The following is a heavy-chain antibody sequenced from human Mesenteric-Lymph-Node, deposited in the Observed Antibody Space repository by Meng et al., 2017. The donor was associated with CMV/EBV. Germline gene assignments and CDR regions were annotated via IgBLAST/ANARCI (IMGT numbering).Heavy chain of an antibody. CDR1: GFTFSSYD. CDR3: AKGDPVTSFDY. CDR2: ISYDGNSK. V-gene: IGHV3-30*18. Sequence: GGSLRLSCAASGFTFSSYDMQWVRQATGKGLEWVALISYDGNSKFYADSVKGRFSVSRDNSKNTVLLQMNSLRGEDTALYYCAKGDPVTSFDYWGQGTLVTVSS. J-gene: IGHJ4*02. D-gene: IGHD4-11*01.